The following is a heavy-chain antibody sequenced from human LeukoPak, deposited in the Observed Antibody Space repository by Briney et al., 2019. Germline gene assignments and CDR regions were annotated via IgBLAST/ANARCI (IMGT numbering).Heavy chain of an antibody. Sequence: GGSLRLSCAASGFTLSSYSMNWVRQAPGKGLEWVSSISSSSSYIYYADSVKGRFTISRDNAKNSLYLQMNSLRAEDTAVYYCARIYCSGGSCYYYYYMDVWGKGTTVTVSS. D-gene: IGHD2-15*01. V-gene: IGHV3-21*01. CDR3: ARIYCSGGSCYYYYYMDV. CDR1: GFTLSSYS. J-gene: IGHJ6*03. CDR2: ISSSSSYI.